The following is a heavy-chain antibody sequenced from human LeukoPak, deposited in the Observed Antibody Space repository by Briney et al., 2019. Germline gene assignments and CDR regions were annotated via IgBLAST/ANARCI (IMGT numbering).Heavy chain of an antibody. V-gene: IGHV3-49*04. Sequence: GGSLRLSYTASGFTFGDYAMSWVRQAPGKGLEWVGLIRSNTYGGTTYYAASVEGRFTISRDDSKSIAYLQMNSLKTEDTAVYYCTSRDRDYWGQGTLVTVSS. CDR2: IRSNTYGGTT. CDR3: TSRDRDY. CDR1: GFTFGDYA. D-gene: IGHD3-22*01. J-gene: IGHJ4*02.